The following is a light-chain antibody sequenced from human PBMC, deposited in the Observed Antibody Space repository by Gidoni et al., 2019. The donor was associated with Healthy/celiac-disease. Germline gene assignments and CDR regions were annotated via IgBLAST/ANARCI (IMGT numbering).Light chain of an antibody. CDR3: QQSYSTLA. Sequence: DLQMTQSPSSLSASVGDRVTITCRASQSISSYLNWYQQKPGKAPKLLIYAASNLQSGVPSRFSGSGSGTDFTLTISSLQPEDFATYYCQQSYSTLAFGGGTKGRSN. CDR1: QSISSY. V-gene: IGKV1-39*01. CDR2: AAS. J-gene: IGKJ4*01.